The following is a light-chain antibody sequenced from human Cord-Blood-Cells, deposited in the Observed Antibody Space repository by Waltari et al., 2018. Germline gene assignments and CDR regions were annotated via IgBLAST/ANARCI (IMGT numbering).Light chain of an antibody. CDR2: DVS. CDR3: SSYTSISTWV. CDR1: SSDVGGYNY. Sequence: QSALTQPASVSGSPGQSITISCTGTSSDVGGYNYVSWYQQHPGKAPKLMIYDVSNLPSGVSNRFSGSKSGNTASLTISWLQAEDEADYYCSSYTSISTWVFGGGTKLTVL. J-gene: IGLJ3*02. V-gene: IGLV2-14*03.